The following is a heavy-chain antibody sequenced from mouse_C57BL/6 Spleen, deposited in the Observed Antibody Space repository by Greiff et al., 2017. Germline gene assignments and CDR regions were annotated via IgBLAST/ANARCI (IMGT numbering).Heavy chain of an antibody. CDR2: IDPSDSYT. D-gene: IGHD2-4*01. CDR3: ARTAYDYNGFVN. CDR1: GYTFISYW. V-gene: IGHV1-50*01. Sequence: QVQLQQPGAELVKPGASVKLSCKASGYTFISYWMQWVKQRPGQGLEWIGEIDPSDSYTNYNQKFKGKATLTVDTSSSTAYMQLSSLTSESSAVYYCARTAYDYNGFVNWGEGTTLTVSS. J-gene: IGHJ2*01.